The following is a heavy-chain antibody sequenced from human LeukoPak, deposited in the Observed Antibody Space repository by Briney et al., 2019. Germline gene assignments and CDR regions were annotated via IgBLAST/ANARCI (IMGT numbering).Heavy chain of an antibody. D-gene: IGHD6-13*01. CDR3: ARHFIGYSSSWLPYYFDY. V-gene: IGHV4-38-2*01. Sequence: SETLSLTCAVSGYSISSGYYWGWIRQPPGKGLEWIGSIYHSGSTYYNPSLKSRVTISVDTSKNQFSLKLGSVTAADTAVYYCARHFIGYSSSWLPYYFDYWGQGTLVTVSS. CDR2: IYHSGST. J-gene: IGHJ4*02. CDR1: GYSISSGYY.